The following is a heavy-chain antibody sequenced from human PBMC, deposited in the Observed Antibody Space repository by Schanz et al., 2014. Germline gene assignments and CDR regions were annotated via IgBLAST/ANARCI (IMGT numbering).Heavy chain of an antibody. V-gene: IGHV3-74*01. Sequence: EVQLVESGGAFVQPGGSLRLSCVGSGFTFTNYWMHWVRQSPGKGLVWVSGISGGLGTDTFYADSVKGRFTISRDNAKNTVYLQMNSLRAEDTAIYYCAKEESPPSLVDYWGQGTLVTVSS. CDR3: AKEESPPSLVDY. J-gene: IGHJ4*02. CDR1: GFTFTNYW. CDR2: ISGGLGTDT.